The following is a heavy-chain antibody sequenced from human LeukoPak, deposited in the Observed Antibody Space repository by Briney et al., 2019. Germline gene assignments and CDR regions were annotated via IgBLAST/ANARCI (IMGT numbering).Heavy chain of an antibody. J-gene: IGHJ4*02. D-gene: IGHD2-8*01. Sequence: SETLSLTCGASGGSLRDYYWTWIRQAPGQGPEWIGEVNYHGRTNYNPSLDSRVTISIDTSKSQFSLKLSSVTAADTAVYYCARGILVMVYATLDHWGPGTRVTVSS. CDR2: VNYHGRT. V-gene: IGHV4-34*01. CDR3: ARGILVMVYATLDH. CDR1: GGSLRDYY.